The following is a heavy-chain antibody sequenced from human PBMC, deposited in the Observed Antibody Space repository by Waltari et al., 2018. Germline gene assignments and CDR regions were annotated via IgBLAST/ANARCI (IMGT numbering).Heavy chain of an antibody. CDR3: ARPDYYDSSGYYHDAFDI. Sequence: QVQLQESGPGLVKPSGTLSLTCAVSGGSISSSNWWSWVRQPPGKGLEWIGEIYHSGSTNYNPSLKSRVTISVDKSKNQFSLKLSSVTAADTAVYYCARPDYYDSSGYYHDAFDIWGQGTMVTVSS. D-gene: IGHD3-22*01. J-gene: IGHJ3*02. CDR2: IYHSGST. V-gene: IGHV4-4*02. CDR1: GGSISSSNW.